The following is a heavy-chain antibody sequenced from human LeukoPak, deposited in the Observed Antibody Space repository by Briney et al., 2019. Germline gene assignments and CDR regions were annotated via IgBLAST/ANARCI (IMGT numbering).Heavy chain of an antibody. V-gene: IGHV3-23*01. Sequence: GGSLRLSCAASGFTFSDYAMNWVRQAPGKGLEWVSTISTGGTTYYADSVKGRFTISRDKSKNTLDLQMNSLRAEDTAVYYCAKRGGTSQFHLDLWGQGTLVTVSS. CDR2: ISTGGTT. J-gene: IGHJ4*02. CDR1: GFTFSDYA. CDR3: AKRGGTSQFHLDL. D-gene: IGHD3-16*01.